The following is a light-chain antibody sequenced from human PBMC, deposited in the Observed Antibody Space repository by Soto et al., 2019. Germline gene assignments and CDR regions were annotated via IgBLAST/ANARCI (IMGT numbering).Light chain of an antibody. V-gene: IGKV3-15*01. CDR1: QSVSSN. CDR3: QQSFSTPPT. Sequence: DIVMTQSPATLSLSPRDSATLSCRASQSVSSNLAWYQQKTGQAPRILIYGASTRATGIPDRLSGSGSGTDLNLTISSLQPEDFASYYCQQSFSTPPTFGQGTKVEIK. CDR2: GAS. J-gene: IGKJ1*01.